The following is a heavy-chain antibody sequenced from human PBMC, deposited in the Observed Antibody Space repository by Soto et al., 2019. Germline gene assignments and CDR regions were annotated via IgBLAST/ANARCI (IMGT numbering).Heavy chain of an antibody. D-gene: IGHD6-19*01. Sequence: GGSLRLSCAASGFTFSSYGMHWVRQAPGKGLEWLAVIWYDGSNKYYADSVKGRFTISRDNSKNTLYLQMNSLRAEDTAVSYCARADSGSFEYWGQGTLVTVSS. CDR3: ARADSGSFEY. CDR2: IWYDGSNK. J-gene: IGHJ4*02. V-gene: IGHV3-33*01. CDR1: GFTFSSYG.